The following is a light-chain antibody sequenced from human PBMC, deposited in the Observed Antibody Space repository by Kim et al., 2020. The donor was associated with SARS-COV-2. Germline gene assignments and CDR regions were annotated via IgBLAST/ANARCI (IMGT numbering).Light chain of an antibody. V-gene: IGLV3-19*01. CDR3: NSRASSGNHLV. Sequence: SSELTQDPAVSVALGQTVRITCQGDSLRSYYASWYQQKPGQAPVIVIYGKNNRPSGIPDRFSGSSSGNTASLTITGAQAEDEADYYCNSRASSGNHLVFG. CDR1: SLRSYY. J-gene: IGLJ3*02. CDR2: GKN.